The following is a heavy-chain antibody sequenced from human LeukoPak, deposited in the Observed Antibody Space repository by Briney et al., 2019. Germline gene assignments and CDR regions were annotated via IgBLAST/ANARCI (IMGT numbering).Heavy chain of an antibody. CDR3: ARQKGDILTGYPQSPSWFDP. CDR1: GGTFSSYA. V-gene: IGHV1-69*04. J-gene: IGHJ5*02. D-gene: IGHD3-9*01. Sequence: GSSVKVSCKASGGTFSSYAISWVRQAPGQGLKWMGRIIPILGIANYAQKFQGRVTITADKSTSTDYMELSSLRSEDTAVYYCARQKGDILTGYPQSPSWFDPWGQGTLVTVSS. CDR2: IIPILGIA.